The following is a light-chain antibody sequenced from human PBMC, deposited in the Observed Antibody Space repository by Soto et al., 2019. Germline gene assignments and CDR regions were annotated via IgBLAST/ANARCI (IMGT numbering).Light chain of an antibody. Sequence: ILMTQSPSSLSASVGDTVTITCRASQDVDKWLAWYQQKPGKAPKVLIWKSSTLIGGVPSRFSAVASGNQYSLTISGLQPEDVATYYCQQYSSYWTFGQGTMVDIK. CDR1: QDVDKW. CDR2: KSS. V-gene: IGKV1-5*01. CDR3: QQYSSYWT. J-gene: IGKJ1*01.